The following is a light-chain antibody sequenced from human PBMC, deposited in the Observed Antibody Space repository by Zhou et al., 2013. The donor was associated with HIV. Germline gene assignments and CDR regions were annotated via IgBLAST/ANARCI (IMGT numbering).Light chain of an antibody. V-gene: IGKV3-15*01. CDR1: QSVSGSY. CDR2: GAS. J-gene: IGKJ4*01. CDR3: QQYNNWPPLT. Sequence: EIVLTQSPGTLSLSPGERATLSCRASQSVSGSYLAWYQHKPGQAPRLLIYGASTRATGIPARFSGSGSGTEFTLTISSLQSEDFAVYYCQQYNNWPPLTFGGGTKVEIK.